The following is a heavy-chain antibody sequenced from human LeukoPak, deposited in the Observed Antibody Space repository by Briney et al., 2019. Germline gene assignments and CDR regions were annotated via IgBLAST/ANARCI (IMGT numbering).Heavy chain of an antibody. V-gene: IGHV4-59*08. CDR1: GGSISSYY. CDR3: ARLTSGHFDY. CDR2: IHYSGST. Sequence: PSETLSLTCSVSGGSISSYYWSWIRQPPGKGLEWIGYIHYSGSTNYNPSLKSRVTISADTSKNQFSLKLSSVTAADTAVYYCARLTSGHFDYWGQGTLVTVSS. J-gene: IGHJ4*02. D-gene: IGHD3-10*01.